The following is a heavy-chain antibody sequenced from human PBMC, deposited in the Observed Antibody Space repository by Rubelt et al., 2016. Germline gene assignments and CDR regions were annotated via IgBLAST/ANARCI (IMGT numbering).Heavy chain of an antibody. J-gene: IGHJ5*02. D-gene: IGHD5-12*01. Sequence: EVQLVESGGGSVQPGGSLRLSCTASGFNFNVYSMQWVRQAPGKGLEWVSIIHSGGSTFHADSVKGRFTSSRENSKRTRDLQMNSLRVEDTAVYDCATRGSWGQGTLVTVSS. CDR2: IHSGGST. V-gene: IGHV3-53*01. CDR3: ATRGS. CDR1: GFNFNVYS.